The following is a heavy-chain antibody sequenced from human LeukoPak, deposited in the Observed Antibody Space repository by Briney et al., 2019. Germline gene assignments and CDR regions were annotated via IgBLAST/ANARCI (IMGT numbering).Heavy chain of an antibody. CDR1: GGSFSGYY. CDR3: ARVLRGYFDY. V-gene: IGHV4-34*01. D-gene: IGHD3-10*01. Sequence: SETLSLTCAVYGGSFSGYYWSWIRQPPGKGLEWIGEIYHSGSTNYNPSLKSRVTISVDKSKNQFSLKLSSVTAADTAVYYCARVLRGYFDYWGQGTLVTVSS. CDR2: IYHSGST. J-gene: IGHJ4*02.